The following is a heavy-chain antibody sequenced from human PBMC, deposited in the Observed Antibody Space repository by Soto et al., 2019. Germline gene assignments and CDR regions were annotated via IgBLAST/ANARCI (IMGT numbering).Heavy chain of an antibody. J-gene: IGHJ2*01. CDR2: ISAYNGNT. V-gene: IGHV1-18*01. CDR3: ARESARYYYERRGRSGYWNWYLDL. D-gene: IGHD3-22*01. CDR1: GYTFTTYA. Sequence: QVQLVQSGAEVKKPGASVKVSCKASGYTFTTYAISWVRQAPGQGLEWMGWISAYNGNTNYAQKLQGRVTMTTDTSTIIAYMELRSLRSDATAVYYCARESARYYYERRGRSGYWNWYLDLWGRGTLVTVSS.